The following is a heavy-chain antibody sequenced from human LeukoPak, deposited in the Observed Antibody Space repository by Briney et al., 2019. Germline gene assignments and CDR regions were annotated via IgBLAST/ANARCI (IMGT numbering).Heavy chain of an antibody. CDR3: ARDLHSSSQKRQSGY. CDR2: ISYDGSNK. J-gene: IGHJ4*02. V-gene: IGHV3-30*04. D-gene: IGHD6-13*01. Sequence: GRSLRLSCAASGFTFSSYAMHWVRQAPGKGLEWVAVISYDGSNKYYADSVKGRFTISRDNSKNTLYLQMNSLRAEDTAVYYCARDLHSSSQKRQSGYWGQGTLVTVSS. CDR1: GFTFSSYA.